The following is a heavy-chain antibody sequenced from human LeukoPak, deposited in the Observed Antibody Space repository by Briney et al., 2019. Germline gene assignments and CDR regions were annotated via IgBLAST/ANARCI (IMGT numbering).Heavy chain of an antibody. CDR2: ISASGGRT. D-gene: IGHD3/OR15-3a*01. V-gene: IGHV3-23*01. CDR1: GFTLHSCA. Sequence: PGGSLRLSCAAFGFTLHSCAMSWVRQAPGEGPEWVAIISASGGRTYHADSVQGRFIISRDTSDNTVYLHMNSLRAEDTAVYYCAKQRPYYDFWGPFDYWGQGTPVLVSS. CDR3: AKQRPYYDFWGPFDY. J-gene: IGHJ4*02.